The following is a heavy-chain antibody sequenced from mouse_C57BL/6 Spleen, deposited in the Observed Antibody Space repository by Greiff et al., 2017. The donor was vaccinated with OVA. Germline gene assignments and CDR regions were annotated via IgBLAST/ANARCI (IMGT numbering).Heavy chain of an antibody. Sequence: VQLQQSGAELVRPGTSVKLSCKASGYTFTSYWMHWVKQRPGQGLEWIGVIDPSDSYTNYNQKFKGKATLTVDTSSSTAYMQLSSLTSEDSAVYYCARHYYGSSPPYYYAMDYWGQGTSVTVSS. V-gene: IGHV1-59*01. CDR3: ARHYYGSSPPYYYAMDY. D-gene: IGHD1-1*01. J-gene: IGHJ4*01. CDR2: IDPSDSYT. CDR1: GYTFTSYW.